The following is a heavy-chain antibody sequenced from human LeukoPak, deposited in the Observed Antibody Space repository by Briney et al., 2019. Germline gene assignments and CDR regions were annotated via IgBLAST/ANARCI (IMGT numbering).Heavy chain of an antibody. CDR3: AKAVAARYYYYMDV. Sequence: GGSLRLSCAASGFTFSSYEMNWVRQAPGKGLEWVSYISSSGSNIYYADSVKGRFTISRDNSKNSLYLQMNSLRAEDTALYYCAKAVAARYYYYMDVWGKGTTVTVSS. CDR1: GFTFSSYE. J-gene: IGHJ6*03. CDR2: ISSSGSNI. V-gene: IGHV3-48*03. D-gene: IGHD2-15*01.